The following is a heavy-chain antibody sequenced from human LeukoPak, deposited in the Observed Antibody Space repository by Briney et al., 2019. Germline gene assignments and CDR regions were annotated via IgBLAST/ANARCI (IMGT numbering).Heavy chain of an antibody. D-gene: IGHD4-11*01. Sequence: GGSLRLSCAASGFTFSSYSMTWVRQAPGKGLEWVSSISSSSSYIYYADSVKGRFTISRDNAKNSLYLQMNSLRAEDTAVYYCARAGDLNYALDYWGQGTLVTVSS. V-gene: IGHV3-21*01. CDR2: ISSSSSYI. CDR3: ARAGDLNYALDY. J-gene: IGHJ4*02. CDR1: GFTFSSYS.